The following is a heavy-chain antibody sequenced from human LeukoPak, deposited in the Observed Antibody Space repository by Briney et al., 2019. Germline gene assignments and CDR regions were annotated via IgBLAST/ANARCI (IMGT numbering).Heavy chain of an antibody. Sequence: SETLSLTCGVYGGSFSANYWSWIRQPPGKGLEWIGEINHSGSTKYNPSLKSRVTILVDTSKNQFSLKLNSVTAADTAVYYCAKSNGYGLVDIWGQGTMVTVSS. D-gene: IGHD3-10*01. V-gene: IGHV4-34*01. CDR3: AKSNGYGLVDI. J-gene: IGHJ3*02. CDR2: INHSGST. CDR1: GGSFSANY.